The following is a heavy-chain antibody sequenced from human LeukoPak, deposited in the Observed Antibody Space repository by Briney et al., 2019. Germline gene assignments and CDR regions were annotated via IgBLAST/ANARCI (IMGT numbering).Heavy chain of an antibody. D-gene: IGHD4-17*01. V-gene: IGHV4-4*08. CDR2: IYTSGST. J-gene: IGHJ5*02. CDR1: GGSISSGY. Sequence: PSETLSLTCTVSGGSISSGYWSWIRQPPGKGLEWIGYIYTSGSTTYNPSLKSRVTMSVDTSKSQFSLNLMSVTAADTAVYYCTRDTGTTGEVKFDPWGQGTLVTVSS. CDR3: TRDTGTTGEVKFDP.